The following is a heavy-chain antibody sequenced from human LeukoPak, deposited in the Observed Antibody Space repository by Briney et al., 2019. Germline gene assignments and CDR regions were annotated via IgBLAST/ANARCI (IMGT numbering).Heavy chain of an antibody. Sequence: PSETLSLTCAVSGGSFSGYYWTWIRQPPGKGLEWIGYIYYSGTTNYNPSLKSRVTISVDTSKNQFSLKLSSVTAADTAVYYCARGVYIAAAQYGYWGQGTLVTVSS. D-gene: IGHD6-13*01. CDR3: ARGVYIAAAQYGY. J-gene: IGHJ4*02. CDR1: GGSFSGYY. V-gene: IGHV4-59*01. CDR2: IYYSGTT.